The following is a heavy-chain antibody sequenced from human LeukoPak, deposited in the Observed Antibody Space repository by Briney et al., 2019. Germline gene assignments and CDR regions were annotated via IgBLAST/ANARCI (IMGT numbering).Heavy chain of an antibody. J-gene: IGHJ5*02. CDR2: ISGSAATI. V-gene: IGHV3-23*01. D-gene: IGHD6-13*01. CDR3: AKKHDAAGGFVWLVP. CDR1: GFSFNLYA. Sequence: GGSLRLSCAASGFSFNLYAMTWVRQPPGKGLEWVSTISGSAATIWYADSVKGRFTISRDNSKNTLNLQMNGLRADDTAVYYCAKKHDAAGGFVWLVPWGQGTLVTVSS.